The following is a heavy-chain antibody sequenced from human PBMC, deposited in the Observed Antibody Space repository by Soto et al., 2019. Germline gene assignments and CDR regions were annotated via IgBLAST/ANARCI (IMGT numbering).Heavy chain of an antibody. D-gene: IGHD2-21*02. J-gene: IGHJ4*02. CDR1: GFTFSYYA. V-gene: IGHV3-64*01. CDR3: AREHPTCGRDCYFLDS. CDR2: IGADGGST. Sequence: GSLRLSCAASGFTFSYYAMHWVRQAPGKGLEYVSVIGADGGSTYYANSVKGRFTISRDNSKNTLYLQMGSLRAEDMAVYYCAREHPTCGRDCYFLDSWGQGT.